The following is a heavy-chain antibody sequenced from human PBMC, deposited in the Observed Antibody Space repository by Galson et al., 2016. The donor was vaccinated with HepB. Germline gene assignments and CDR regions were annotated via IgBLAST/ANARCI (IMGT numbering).Heavy chain of an antibody. Sequence: SLRLSCAASGFTFSSYVLTWVRQAPGKGLEWVSSIRAGGDNTYYADSVKGRFTISRDNSKNTLYLQMNSLRAEDTAVYYCTRRGNYYVRSGLDVWGQGTTVTVSS. CDR3: TRRGNYYVRSGLDV. D-gene: IGHD1-26*01. V-gene: IGHV3-23*01. CDR2: IRAGGDNT. J-gene: IGHJ6*02. CDR1: GFTFSSYV.